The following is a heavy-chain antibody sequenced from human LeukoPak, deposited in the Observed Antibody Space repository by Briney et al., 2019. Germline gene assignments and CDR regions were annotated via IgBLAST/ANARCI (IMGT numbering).Heavy chain of an antibody. J-gene: IGHJ6*02. D-gene: IGHD3-3*01. CDR3: ARGPYYDFWSSYPALYYYYYGMDV. CDR1: GDSVSSNSAA. V-gene: IGHV6-1*01. Sequence: SQTLSLTCAISGDSVSSNSAAWNWIRQSPSRGLEWLGRTYYRSKWYNDYAVSVKSRITINPDTSKNQFSLKLSSVTAADTAVYYCARGPYYDFWSSYPALYYYYYGMDVWGQGTTVTVSS. CDR2: TYYRSKWYN.